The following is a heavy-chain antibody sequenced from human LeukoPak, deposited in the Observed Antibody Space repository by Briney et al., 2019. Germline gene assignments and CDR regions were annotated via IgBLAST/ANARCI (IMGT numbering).Heavy chain of an antibody. D-gene: IGHD3-10*01. V-gene: IGHV3-21*01. CDR2: ISSSSSYI. J-gene: IGHJ4*02. Sequence: GGSLRLSCAASGFTFSSYSMNWVRQAPGKGLEWVSSISSSSSYIYYADSVKGRFTISRDNAKNSLYLQMNSLRAEDTAVYYCAKDINMVRDRTPPYWGQGTLVTVSS. CDR1: GFTFSSYS. CDR3: AKDINMVRDRTPPY.